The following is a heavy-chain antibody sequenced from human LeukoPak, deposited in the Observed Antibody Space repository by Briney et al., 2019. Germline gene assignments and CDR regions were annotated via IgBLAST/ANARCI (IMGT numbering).Heavy chain of an antibody. J-gene: IGHJ3*01. CDR2: SYSGGTT. V-gene: IGHV3-53*01. CDR1: GFTISNTE. D-gene: IGHD6-19*01. Sequence: PGGSLRLSCAVSGFTISNTEMIWVRQVPGKGPEWVLVSYSGGTTYYADSVKGRFTISRDISKNTADLQMNSLRVEDTAVYHCRGWLGSFDVCGQGTMVTVSS. CDR3: RGWLGSFDV.